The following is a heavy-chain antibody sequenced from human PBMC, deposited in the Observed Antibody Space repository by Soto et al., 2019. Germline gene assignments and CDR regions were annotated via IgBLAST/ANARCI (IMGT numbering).Heavy chain of an antibody. CDR3: ADSWLPTSY. Sequence: GGSLRLSCVVSGFTFSSSWMHWVRQGPGKGLVWVSRMNPDGSAINYADSVKGRFTISRDNAKSTLYLQMNSLTVEDGAVYYCADSWLPTSYWGPGTLVTVSS. J-gene: IGHJ4*02. CDR1: GFTFSSSW. D-gene: IGHD3-10*01. V-gene: IGHV3-74*01. CDR2: MNPDGSAI.